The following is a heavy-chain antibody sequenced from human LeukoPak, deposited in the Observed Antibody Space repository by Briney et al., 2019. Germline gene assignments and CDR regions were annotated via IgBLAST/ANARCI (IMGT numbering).Heavy chain of an antibody. V-gene: IGHV3-21*01. Sequence: GGSLRLSCAASGFTFSSYSMNWVRQAPGKGLEWVSSISSSSSYIYYADSVKGRITISRDNAKNSLYLQMNSLRAEDTAVYYCARESDRNFDYWGQGTLVTVSS. J-gene: IGHJ4*02. CDR3: ARESDRNFDY. CDR1: GFTFSSYS. CDR2: ISSSSSYI.